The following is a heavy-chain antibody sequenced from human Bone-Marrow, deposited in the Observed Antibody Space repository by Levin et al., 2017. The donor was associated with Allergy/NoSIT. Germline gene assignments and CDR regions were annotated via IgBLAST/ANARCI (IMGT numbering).Heavy chain of an antibody. V-gene: IGHV3-21*06. Sequence: LSLTCAASGLSFSNYDMNWVRQAPGKGLEWVSSISSGSSHIDYADSVKGRFTISRDNAKNSLYLQMNSLSLEDTAVYFCASWGMFDYDGSDFDYFYYGMDGWGEGTTVTVSS. J-gene: IGHJ6*04. CDR2: ISSGSSHI. D-gene: IGHD3-16*01. CDR3: ASWGMFDYDGSDFDYFYYGMDG. CDR1: GLSFSNYD.